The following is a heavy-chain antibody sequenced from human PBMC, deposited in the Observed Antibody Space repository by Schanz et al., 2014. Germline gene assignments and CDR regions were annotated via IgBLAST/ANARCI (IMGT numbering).Heavy chain of an antibody. V-gene: IGHV1-18*01. CDR3: ARVHIATYHYNSPGAFDI. CDR2: INAHTGNT. J-gene: IGHJ3*02. D-gene: IGHD3-10*01. Sequence: QVQLVQSGVEVKRPGASVRVSCKASGYIFGSHGMTWVRQAPGQGPELMGWINAHTGNTQYAQKFQGRVNMTGDTVTTTVHLELTRLRTDDTAIYYCARVHIATYHYNSPGAFDIWGQGTRVTVSS. CDR1: GYIFGSHG.